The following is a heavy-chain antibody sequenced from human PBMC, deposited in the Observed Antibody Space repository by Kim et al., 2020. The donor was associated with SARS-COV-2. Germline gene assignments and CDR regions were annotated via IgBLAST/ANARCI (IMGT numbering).Heavy chain of an antibody. J-gene: IGHJ3*02. D-gene: IGHD3-16*01. CDR2: ITKSSTTI. CDR1: GFTFSAYD. Sequence: GGSLRLSCATSGFTFSAYDMNWVRQAPGKGLEWLSFITKSSTTIYYADSVEGRFTISRDNAKNSLFLQMNSLRDEDTALYYCVRDRMGGAGEMWGQGTMVTVSS. V-gene: IGHV3-48*02. CDR3: VRDRMGGAGEM.